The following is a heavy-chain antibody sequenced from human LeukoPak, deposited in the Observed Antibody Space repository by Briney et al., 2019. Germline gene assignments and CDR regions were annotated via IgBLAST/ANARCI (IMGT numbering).Heavy chain of an antibody. D-gene: IGHD3-22*01. V-gene: IGHV4-59*11. Sequence: SETLSLTCTVSGGSISSHYWSWIRQPPGKGLEWIAYIYYSGDTKYNPSLRSRATISVDTSKNQFSLKLSSVTTADTAVYYCARDRAYHDISGYWLFDYWGQGTLVTVSS. CDR1: GGSISSHY. CDR3: ARDRAYHDISGYWLFDY. CDR2: IYYSGDT. J-gene: IGHJ4*02.